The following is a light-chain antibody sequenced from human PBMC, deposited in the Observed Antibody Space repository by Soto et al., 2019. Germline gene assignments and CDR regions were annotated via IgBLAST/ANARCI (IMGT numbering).Light chain of an antibody. V-gene: IGKV3-11*01. CDR3: QVRDVWPS. J-gene: IGKJ1*01. Sequence: VWTQSPVTLAVSPGENAVLSCRASQSVSTSLAWYQHKPGQAPRLFIYDASKRAPGIPARFTGSGSGAHFTLTISSLEPEDIAVYYCQVRDVWPSFGQGTKV. CDR1: QSVSTS. CDR2: DAS.